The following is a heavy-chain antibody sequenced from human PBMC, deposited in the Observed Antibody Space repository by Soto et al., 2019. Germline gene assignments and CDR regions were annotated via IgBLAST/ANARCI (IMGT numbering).Heavy chain of an antibody. J-gene: IGHJ5*02. CDR3: ARGTPYHRNDDWFDT. CDR2: IHYTGNT. Sequence: PSETLSLTCTVSGGSISDYYWNWIRQPPGKGLEWIGFIHYTGNTNYNPSLKSRVAISVDTYKNQFSVKLTSVTAADTAVYYCARGTPYHRNDDWFDTWGQGTLVTVSS. CDR1: GGSISDYY. V-gene: IGHV4-59*01.